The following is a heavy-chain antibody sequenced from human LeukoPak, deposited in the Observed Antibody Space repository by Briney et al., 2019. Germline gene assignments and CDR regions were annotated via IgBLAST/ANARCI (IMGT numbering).Heavy chain of an antibody. V-gene: IGHV3-23*01. CDR3: AKDRTVVPLAYWYFDL. CDR1: GFTFSSHA. J-gene: IGHJ2*01. D-gene: IGHD2-2*01. CDR2: IYGGGDRT. Sequence: GGSLTPSCAASGFTFSSHAMTWFRQGPGKGLEWVSSIYGGGDRTFYADSVKDRFTISRDNSKYTLDLQINSLRVEDSGMYYCAKDRTVVPLAYWYFDLWGRGTLVTVSS.